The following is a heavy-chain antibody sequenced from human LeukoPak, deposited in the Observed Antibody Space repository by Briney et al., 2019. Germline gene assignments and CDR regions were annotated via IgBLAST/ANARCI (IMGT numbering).Heavy chain of an antibody. D-gene: IGHD2-2*01. CDR2: ISGSGGST. J-gene: IGHJ4*02. CDR3: ARGGYQPLLYFDY. V-gene: IGHV3-23*01. Sequence: PGGSLRLSCAASGFTFSSYAMSWVRQAPGKGLEWVSAISGSGGSTYYADSVKGRFTISRDNSKNTLYLQMNSLRAEDTAVYYCARGGYQPLLYFDYWGQGTLVTVSS. CDR1: GFTFSSYA.